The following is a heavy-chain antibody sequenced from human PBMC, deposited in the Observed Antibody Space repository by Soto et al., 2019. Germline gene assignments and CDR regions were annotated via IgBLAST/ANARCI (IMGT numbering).Heavy chain of an antibody. CDR3: AKRDWSSWLPFDY. J-gene: IGHJ4*02. CDR1: GFTFSSYA. Sequence: EVQLLESGGGLVQPGVSLRLSCAASGFTFSSYAMSWVRQAPGKGLEWVSAISGSGGSTYYADSVKGRFTISRDNSKNTLYLQMNSLRAEDTAVYYCAKRDWSSWLPFDYWGQGTLVTVSS. CDR2: ISGSGGST. D-gene: IGHD6-13*01. V-gene: IGHV3-23*01.